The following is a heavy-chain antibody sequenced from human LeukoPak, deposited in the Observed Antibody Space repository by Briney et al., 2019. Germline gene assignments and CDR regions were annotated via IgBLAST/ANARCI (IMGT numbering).Heavy chain of an antibody. D-gene: IGHD1-26*01. CDR3: ARGGGSGSYGKRGYFDY. Sequence: PGGSLRLSCAASGFTFSIYSMNWVRQAPGKGLEWVSSISTSSTYIDYADSMKGRFTISRDNSKNTLYLQMNSLRAEDTALYYCARGGGSGSYGKRGYFDYWGQGTLVTVSS. CDR2: ISTSSTYI. CDR1: GFTFSIYS. J-gene: IGHJ4*02. V-gene: IGHV3-21*04.